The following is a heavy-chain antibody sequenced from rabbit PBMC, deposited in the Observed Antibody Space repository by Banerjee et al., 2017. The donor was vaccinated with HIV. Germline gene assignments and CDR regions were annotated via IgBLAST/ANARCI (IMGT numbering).Heavy chain of an antibody. D-gene: IGHD4-1*01. J-gene: IGHJ4*01. Sequence: QSLEESGGDLVKPGASLTLTCKASGFSFSSGYWICWVRQAPGKGLEWIACIVIGSSGSTYYANWAKGRFIISETSSTTVTLQMTSLTAADTATYFCARDLAGVIGWNFNLWGQGTLVTVS. V-gene: IGHV1S40*01. CDR2: IVIGSSGST. CDR1: GFSFSSGYW. CDR3: ARDLAGVIGWNFNL.